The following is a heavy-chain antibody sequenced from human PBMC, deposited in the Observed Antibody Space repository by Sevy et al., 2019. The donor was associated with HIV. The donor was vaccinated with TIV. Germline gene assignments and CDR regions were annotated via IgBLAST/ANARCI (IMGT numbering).Heavy chain of an antibody. CDR3: ARAQGSIAARFYYYYYMDV. J-gene: IGHJ6*03. Sequence: GGSLRLPCAASGFTFSSYDMHWVRQATGKGLEWVSAIGTAGDTYYPGSVKGRFTISRENAKNSLYLQMNSLRAGDTAVYYCARAQGSIAARFYYYYYMDVWGKGTTVTVSS. D-gene: IGHD6-6*01. V-gene: IGHV3-13*01. CDR2: IGTAGDT. CDR1: GFTFSSYD.